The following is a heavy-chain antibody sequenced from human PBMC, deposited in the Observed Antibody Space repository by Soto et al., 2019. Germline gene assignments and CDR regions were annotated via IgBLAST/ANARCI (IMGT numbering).Heavy chain of an antibody. Sequence: EVQLLESGGGLVQPGGSLRLSCAASGFTFSSYAMSWVRQAPGKGLEWVSAISGSGGSTYYADSVKGRFTISRDNSKNTLYLQMNSLRAEDTAVYYCAKDRGLRILTGYYPDYYYYYGMDVWGQGTTVTVSS. V-gene: IGHV3-23*01. CDR2: ISGSGGST. CDR3: AKDRGLRILTGYYPDYYYYYGMDV. D-gene: IGHD3-9*01. CDR1: GFTFSSYA. J-gene: IGHJ6*02.